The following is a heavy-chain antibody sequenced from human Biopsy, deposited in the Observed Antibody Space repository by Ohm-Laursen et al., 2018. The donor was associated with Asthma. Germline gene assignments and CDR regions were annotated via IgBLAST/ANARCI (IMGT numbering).Heavy chain of an antibody. CDR2: VSGSGGNT. Sequence: SLRLSCTASGFTFSSYAMNWVRQAPGKGLEWVSTVSGSGGNTYYADSVKGRFTISRDNSKNALYLQMNSLRAEDTAVYYCAKGGGYIVVVISATTLDYWGQGALVTVSS. J-gene: IGHJ4*02. V-gene: IGHV3-23*01. CDR1: GFTFSSYA. D-gene: IGHD2-15*01. CDR3: AKGGGYIVVVISATTLDY.